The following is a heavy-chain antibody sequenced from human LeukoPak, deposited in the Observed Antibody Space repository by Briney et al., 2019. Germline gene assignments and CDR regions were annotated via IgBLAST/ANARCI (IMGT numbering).Heavy chain of an antibody. CDR2: IGTAGDT. V-gene: IGHV3-13*01. Sequence: GGSLRLSCAASGFTFSSSDMHWVRQATGKGLEWVSAIGTAGDTYYPGSVKGRFTISRDNAKNSLYLQMNSLRAEDTAVYYCAREGFIVVVPAAPRRYFDYWGQGTLVTVSS. CDR3: AREGFIVVVPAAPRRYFDY. CDR1: GFTFSSSD. J-gene: IGHJ4*02. D-gene: IGHD2-2*01.